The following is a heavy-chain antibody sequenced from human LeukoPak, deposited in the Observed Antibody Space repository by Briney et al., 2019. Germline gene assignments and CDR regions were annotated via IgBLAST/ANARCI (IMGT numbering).Heavy chain of an antibody. Sequence: GGSLRLSCAASGFAFSSYAMSWVRQAPGKGLEWVSTISGSGGSTYYADSVKGRFTISRDNSKNTLYLQMNSLRAEDTAVYYCAKDLAGSQRGRYFDYWGQGTLVTVSS. CDR3: AKDLAGSQRGRYFDY. J-gene: IGHJ4*02. CDR2: ISGSGGST. CDR1: GFAFSSYA. D-gene: IGHD7-27*01. V-gene: IGHV3-23*01.